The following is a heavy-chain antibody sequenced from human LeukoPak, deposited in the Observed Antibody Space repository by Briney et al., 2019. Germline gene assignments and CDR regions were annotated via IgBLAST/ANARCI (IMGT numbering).Heavy chain of an antibody. V-gene: IGHV5-51*01. Sequence: GESLKISCKGSGYSFTSYWIGWVRHMPGKGLEWMGIIYPGDSDTRYSPSFQGQVTISADKSISTAYLQWSSLKASDTAMYYCARQHYSSGWYPGYFDYWGQGTLVTVSS. J-gene: IGHJ4*02. CDR3: ARQHYSSGWYPGYFDY. CDR2: IYPGDSDT. CDR1: GYSFTSYW. D-gene: IGHD6-19*01.